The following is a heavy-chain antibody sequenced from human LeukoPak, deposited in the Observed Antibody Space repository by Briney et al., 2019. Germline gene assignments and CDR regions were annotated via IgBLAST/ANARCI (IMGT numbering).Heavy chain of an antibody. CDR1: GFTFCSYA. CDR2: ISGSGGST. Sequence: GGSLRLSCAASGFTFCSYAMSWVRQAPGKGLEWVSAISGSGGSTYYADSVKGRFTISRDNSKNTLYLQMNSLRAEDTAVYYCAKFLSVAGTLPYFDYWGQGTLVTVSS. J-gene: IGHJ4*02. D-gene: IGHD6-19*01. CDR3: AKFLSVAGTLPYFDY. V-gene: IGHV3-23*01.